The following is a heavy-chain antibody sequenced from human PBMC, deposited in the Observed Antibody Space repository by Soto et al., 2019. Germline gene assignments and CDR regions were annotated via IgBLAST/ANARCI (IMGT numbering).Heavy chain of an antibody. CDR3: ARGLWSGYYSNWFDP. D-gene: IGHD3-3*01. CDR1: GDSVSSNSAA. Sequence: SQTLSLPCAISGDSVSSNSAAWNWIRQSPSRGLEWLGRTYYRSKWYNDYAVSVKSRLIITPDTSKNQFSLHLNSVTPEDTAVYYCARGLWSGYYSNWFDPWGQGTLVTVSS. V-gene: IGHV6-1*01. J-gene: IGHJ5*02. CDR2: TYYRSKWYN.